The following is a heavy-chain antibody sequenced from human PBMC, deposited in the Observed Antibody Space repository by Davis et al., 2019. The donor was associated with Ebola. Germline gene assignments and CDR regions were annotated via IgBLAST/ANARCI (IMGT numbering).Heavy chain of an antibody. V-gene: IGHV3-74*01. Sequence: GESLKISCAASGFTFSSYWMHWVRQAPGKGLVWVSRINSDGSSTSYADSVKGRFTISRDNAKNTLYLQMNSLRAEDTAVYYCARDWKFLPMRGMDVWGQGTTVTVSS. CDR3: ARDWKFLPMRGMDV. J-gene: IGHJ6*02. D-gene: IGHD1-1*01. CDR2: INSDGSST. CDR1: GFTFSSYW.